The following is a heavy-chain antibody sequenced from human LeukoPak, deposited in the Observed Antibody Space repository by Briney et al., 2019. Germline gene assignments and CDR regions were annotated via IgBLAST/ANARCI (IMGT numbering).Heavy chain of an antibody. CDR3: ARGDYGDDSPFDY. J-gene: IGHJ4*02. CDR2: IYNSRST. CDR1: GGSISSYY. Sequence: SETLSLTCTVSGGSISSYYWSWIRQPPGKGLEWIGYIYNSRSTNYNPSLKSRVTISVDTSKNQFSLKLSSVTAADTAVYYCARGDYGDDSPFDYWGQGTLVTVSS. D-gene: IGHD4-17*01. V-gene: IGHV4-59*12.